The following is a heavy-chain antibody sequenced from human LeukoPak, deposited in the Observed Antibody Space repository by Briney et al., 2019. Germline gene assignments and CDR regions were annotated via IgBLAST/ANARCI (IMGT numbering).Heavy chain of an antibody. CDR3: ARDRRLYGYSFDY. D-gene: IGHD2/OR15-2a*01. CDR1: GFTFSRYW. J-gene: IGHJ4*02. CDR2: ITSSGSTI. Sequence: GGSLRLSCAASGFTFSRYWMSWVRQAPGKGLERVSYITSSGSTIYYADSVKGRFTISRDNAKNSLFLQVNNLRAEDTAVYYCARDRRLYGYSFDYWSQGTLVTVSS. V-gene: IGHV3-48*04.